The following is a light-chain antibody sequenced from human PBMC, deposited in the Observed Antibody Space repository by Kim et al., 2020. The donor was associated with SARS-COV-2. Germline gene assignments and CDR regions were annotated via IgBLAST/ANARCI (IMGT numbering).Light chain of an antibody. V-gene: IGLV3-1*01. CDR2: QDS. CDR1: KLGDKY. J-gene: IGLJ3*02. CDR3: QAWDSTWV. Sequence: SYELTQPPSVSVSPGQTASITCSGDKLGDKYACWYQQKPGQSPVLVIYQDSKRPSGSPERFSGSNSGNTATLNISGTQAMDEADYYCQAWDSTWVFGGGT.